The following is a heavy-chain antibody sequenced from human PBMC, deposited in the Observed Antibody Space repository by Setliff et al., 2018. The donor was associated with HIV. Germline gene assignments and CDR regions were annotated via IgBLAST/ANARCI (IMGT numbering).Heavy chain of an antibody. J-gene: IGHJ4*01. Sequence: TGGSLRLSCVASGFTFSSYAMNWVRQAPGKGLEWVSIISGSGDSTYYADSVKGRFIISRDDSKNTLYLQMNSLRAEDTAIYYCAKVGSTGWYYFDYWGHGTLVTVSS. V-gene: IGHV3-23*01. D-gene: IGHD6-13*01. CDR3: AKVGSTGWYYFDY. CDR2: ISGSGDST. CDR1: GFTFSSYA.